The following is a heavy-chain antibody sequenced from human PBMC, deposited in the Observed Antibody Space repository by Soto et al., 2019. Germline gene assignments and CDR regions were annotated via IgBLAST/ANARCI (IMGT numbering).Heavy chain of an antibody. J-gene: IGHJ4*02. CDR2: INHSGST. D-gene: IGHD6-19*01. CDR1: GGSFSGYY. V-gene: IGHV4-34*01. CDR3: ARALRSSDPSRWDY. Sequence: SETLSLTCAVYGGSFSGYYWSWIRQPPGKGLEWIGEINHSGSTNYNPSLKSRVTISVDTSKNQFSLKLSSVTAADTAVYYCARALRSSDPSRWDYWGQGTLVTVSS.